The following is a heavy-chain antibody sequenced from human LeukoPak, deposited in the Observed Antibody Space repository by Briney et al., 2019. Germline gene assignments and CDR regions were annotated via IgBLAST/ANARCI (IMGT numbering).Heavy chain of an antibody. CDR2: ISANGQAT. CDR3: AKDHYSNYATPYYMDV. CDR1: GFAFGTYA. D-gene: IGHD4-11*01. V-gene: IGHV3-23*01. J-gene: IGHJ6*03. Sequence: QPGGSLRLSCAGSGFAFGTYAMSWVRQAPGMGLEWVSSISANGQATYYADSVKGRFTISRDNSKNTLYLQMNSLRAEDTAVYYCAKDHYSNYATPYYMDVWGKGTTVTVSS.